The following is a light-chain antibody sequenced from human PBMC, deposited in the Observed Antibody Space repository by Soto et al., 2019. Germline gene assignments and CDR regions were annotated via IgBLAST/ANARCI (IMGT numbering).Light chain of an antibody. CDR3: MQALQTPPT. Sequence: EIVMTQSPLSLPVTPGEPASISCRSSQSLLHSNGYNYLDWYLQKPGQSPQLLIYLGSNRASGVPDRFSGSGSGTDFTLKISRVEAEDVGVYYGMQALQTPPTFGQGTKVEIK. V-gene: IGKV2-28*01. CDR2: LGS. J-gene: IGKJ1*01. CDR1: QSLLHSNGYNY.